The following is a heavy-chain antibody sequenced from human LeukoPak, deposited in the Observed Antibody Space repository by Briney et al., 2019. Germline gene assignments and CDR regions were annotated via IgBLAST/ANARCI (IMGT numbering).Heavy chain of an antibody. D-gene: IGHD2-2*01. J-gene: IGHJ4*02. Sequence: SETLSLTCTVSGVSVSNYYWSWIRQPPGKGLEWIGYVYYSGSTYYNPSLKSRVTISVDTSKNQFSLKLSSVTAADTAVYYCARGPFLYAPFDYWGQGTLVTVSS. CDR2: VYYSGST. V-gene: IGHV4-59*08. CDR1: GVSVSNYY. CDR3: ARGPFLYAPFDY.